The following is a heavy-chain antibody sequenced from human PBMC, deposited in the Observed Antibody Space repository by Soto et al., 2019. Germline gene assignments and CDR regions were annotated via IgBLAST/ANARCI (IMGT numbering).Heavy chain of an antibody. V-gene: IGHV4-34*01. J-gene: IGHJ4*02. CDR3: ARRLSGWPRGFDY. D-gene: IGHD6-19*01. Sequence: KPSETLSLTCAVYGGSFSGYYWSWIRQPPGKGLEWSGEINHSGSTNYNPSLKSRVTISVDTSKNQFSLKLSSVTAADTAVYYCARRLSGWPRGFDYWGQGTLVTVSS. CDR2: INHSGST. CDR1: GGSFSGYY.